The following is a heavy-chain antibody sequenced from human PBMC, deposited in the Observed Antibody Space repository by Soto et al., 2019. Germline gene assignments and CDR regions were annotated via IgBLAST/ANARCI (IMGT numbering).Heavy chain of an antibody. CDR1: GASISSAHW. D-gene: IGHD1-26*01. J-gene: IGHJ4*02. V-gene: IGHV4-4*02. Sequence: QVQLQESGPGLVTPSGTLSLTCAVSGASISSAHWWNLVRQPPGKGLEWIGEIYHSGSTNYNPSLTSRVTISVDKSKNQFSLRLSSVTAADTAVYYCASHLGPTRGPFDFWGQGTLVTVSS. CDR3: ASHLGPTRGPFDF. CDR2: IYHSGST.